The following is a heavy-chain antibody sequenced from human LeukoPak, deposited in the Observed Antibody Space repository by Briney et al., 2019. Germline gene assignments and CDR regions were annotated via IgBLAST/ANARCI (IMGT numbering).Heavy chain of an antibody. CDR1: GGSISSYY. D-gene: IGHD5-12*01. V-gene: IGHV4-59*12. CDR2: LYYSGST. J-gene: IGHJ4*02. CDR3: ARALPMGWLRYNNPDYYFDY. Sequence: SETLSLTCTVSGGSISSYYWNWIRQRPGKGLEWIGDLYYSGSTNYNPSLKSRVIISVDTSKNQFSLKLSSVTAADTAVYYCARALPMGWLRYNNPDYYFDYWGQGTLVTVSS.